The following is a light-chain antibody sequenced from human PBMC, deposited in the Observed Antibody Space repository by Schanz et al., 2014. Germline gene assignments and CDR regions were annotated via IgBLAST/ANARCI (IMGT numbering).Light chain of an antibody. CDR2: DVS. V-gene: IGLV2-14*01. J-gene: IGLJ1*01. Sequence: QSALTQPASVSGSPGQSITISCTGTSSDIGGYKYVSWYQQHPGKAPKLMIYDVSNRPSGVSNRFSGSKSGNTASLTISGLQAEDEADYYCSSYTSSSTPRYVFGTGTKLTVL. CDR1: SSDIGGYKY. CDR3: SSYTSSSTPRYV.